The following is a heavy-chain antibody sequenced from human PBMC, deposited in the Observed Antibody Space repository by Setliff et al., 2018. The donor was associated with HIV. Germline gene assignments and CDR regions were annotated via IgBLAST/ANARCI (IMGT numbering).Heavy chain of an antibody. Sequence: ASVKVSCKASGYSFTNYGISWVRQAPGQGLEWMGWISSYNDNTNYALNLQGRVTMTTDTSTSTAYMELRSLRSDDTAVYYCARDDVGYCSGGSCYHLFDTFDIWGQGTVVHRLL. V-gene: IGHV1-18*01. D-gene: IGHD2-15*01. J-gene: IGHJ3*02. CDR2: ISSYNDNT. CDR3: ARDDVGYCSGGSCYHLFDTFDI. CDR1: GYSFTNYG.